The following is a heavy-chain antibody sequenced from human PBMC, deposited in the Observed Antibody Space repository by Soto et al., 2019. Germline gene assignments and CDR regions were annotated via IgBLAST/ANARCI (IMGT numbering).Heavy chain of an antibody. Sequence: QLQLQESGPGLVKPSETLSLTCTVPGGSISSSSYSWGWIRQPPGKGLEWIGRIYNSGSTNYNPSRTSRVTISVDTSKNQFSLNLSSVTAADTAVYYCARSSVLRGAGTLDIWGQGTMVTVSS. CDR1: GGSISSSSYS. D-gene: IGHD2-15*01. J-gene: IGHJ3*02. CDR3: ARSSVLRGAGTLDI. V-gene: IGHV4-39*01. CDR2: IYNSGST.